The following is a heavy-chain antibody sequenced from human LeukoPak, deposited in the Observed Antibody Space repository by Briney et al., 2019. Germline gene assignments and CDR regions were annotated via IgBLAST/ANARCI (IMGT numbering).Heavy chain of an antibody. J-gene: IGHJ4*02. Sequence: GGSLRLSCEASGFTFSGYSMNWVRQAPGKGLEWVSYISESSSYVYYADSVKGRFTISRDNSKNTLYLQMNSLRAEDTAVYYCAKLAQTIDYWGQGTLVTVSS. CDR3: AKLAQTIDY. CDR2: ISESSSYV. CDR1: GFTFSGYS. V-gene: IGHV3-21*04.